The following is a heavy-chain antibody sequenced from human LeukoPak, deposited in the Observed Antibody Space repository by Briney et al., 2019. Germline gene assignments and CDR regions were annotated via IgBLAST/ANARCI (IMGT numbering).Heavy chain of an antibody. Sequence: GGSLRLSCAASGFTFSSYGMHWVREAPGKGLEWVAVISYDGNNKYYADSVKGRFTISRDNSKNTLYLQMDNLRAEDTAVYYCAKYQRQWLPKGGFDYWGEGTLVTVSS. J-gene: IGHJ4*02. CDR3: AKYQRQWLPKGGFDY. CDR1: GFTFSSYG. D-gene: IGHD6-19*01. V-gene: IGHV3-30*18. CDR2: ISYDGNNK.